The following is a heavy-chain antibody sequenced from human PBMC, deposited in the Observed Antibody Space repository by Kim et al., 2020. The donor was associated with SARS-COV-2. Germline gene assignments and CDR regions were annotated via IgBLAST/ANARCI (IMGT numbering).Heavy chain of an antibody. J-gene: IGHJ6*02. Sequence: SETLSLTCTVSGGSISSYYWSWIRQPPGKGLEWIGYIYYSGSTNYNPSLKSRVTISVDTSKNQFSLKLSSVTAADTAVYYCARGGYCSSTSCYGPHYYGMDVWGQGTTVTVSS. CDR2: IYYSGST. CDR1: GGSISSYY. CDR3: ARGGYCSSTSCYGPHYYGMDV. D-gene: IGHD2-2*01. V-gene: IGHV4-59*01.